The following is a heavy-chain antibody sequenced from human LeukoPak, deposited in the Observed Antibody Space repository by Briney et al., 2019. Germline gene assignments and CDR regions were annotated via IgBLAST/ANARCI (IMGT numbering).Heavy chain of an antibody. CDR2: IKQDGSET. CDR3: ARINWEIDFWSGYSYYFDY. Sequence: PGRSLRLSCAPSGFTFSSYWMSWVRQAPGKGLEWVANIKQDGSETYYVDSVKGRFTISRDNAKNSLYLQMNSLRAEDTAVYYCARINWEIDFWSGYSYYFDYWGQGTLVIVSS. CDR1: GFTFSSYW. J-gene: IGHJ4*02. D-gene: IGHD3-3*01. V-gene: IGHV3-7*01.